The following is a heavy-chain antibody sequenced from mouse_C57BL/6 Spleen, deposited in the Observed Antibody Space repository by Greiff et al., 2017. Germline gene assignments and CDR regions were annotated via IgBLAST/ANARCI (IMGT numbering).Heavy chain of an antibody. CDR1: GYTFTSYW. CDR2: IDPSDSET. J-gene: IGHJ1*03. V-gene: IGHV1-52*01. D-gene: IGHD2-3*01. CDR3: AREDGYYRYFDV. Sequence: VQLQQPGAELVRPGSSVKLSCKASGYTFTSYWMHWVKQRPIQGLEWIGNIDPSDSETHYNQKFKDKATLTVDKSSSTAYMQLSSLTSEDSAVYYCAREDGYYRYFDVWGTGTTVTVAS.